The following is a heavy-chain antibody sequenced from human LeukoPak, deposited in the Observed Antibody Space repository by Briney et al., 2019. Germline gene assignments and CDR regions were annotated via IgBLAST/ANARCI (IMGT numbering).Heavy chain of an antibody. V-gene: IGHV3-48*02. CDR1: GFSFTDYP. CDR2: IRTTAEGAKYA. J-gene: IGHJ4*02. CDR3: ATDQRYAFDY. D-gene: IGHD3-9*01. Sequence: GGSLRLSCATSGFSFTDYPMNWVRQAPGKGLEWISNIRTTAEGAKYAYYADSVKGRVTISRDDGKNTLYLHMNSLRDDDTAVYYCATDQRYAFDYWGQGIQVTVSS.